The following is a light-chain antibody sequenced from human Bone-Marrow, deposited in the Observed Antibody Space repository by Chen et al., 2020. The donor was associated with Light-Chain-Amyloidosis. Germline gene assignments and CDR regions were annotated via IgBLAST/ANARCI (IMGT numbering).Light chain of an antibody. J-gene: IGLJ2*01. CDR2: RDT. V-gene: IGLV3-25*03. CDR3: QSADSSGTDEVI. CDR1: DLPTQY. Sequence: SYELTQPPSVSVPPGQTARITCSGDDLPTQYAYWYQQKPGQAPVLVIHRDTERHSGISARVSGSGSGTTATLTISGVQAEDEADYHCQSADSSGTDEVIFGGGTKLTVL.